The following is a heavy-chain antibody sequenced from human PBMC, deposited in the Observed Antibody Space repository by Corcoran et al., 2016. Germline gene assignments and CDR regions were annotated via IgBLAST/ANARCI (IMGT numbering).Heavy chain of an antibody. CDR3: ARPGGGYLWGPFDY. V-gene: IGHV5-51*01. J-gene: IGHJ4*02. D-gene: IGHD5-12*01. CDR1: GDSFSSYW. Sequence: EVQLVQAGAEVKKPGASLKTSCKGSGDSFSSYWIGWVRQMPGKGLEWMGIIYPGDSDTRYSPSFQGQVSISADKSISTAYLLWSSLKASDTAIYYCARPGGGYLWGPFDYWGQGTLLTVSS. CDR2: IYPGDSDT.